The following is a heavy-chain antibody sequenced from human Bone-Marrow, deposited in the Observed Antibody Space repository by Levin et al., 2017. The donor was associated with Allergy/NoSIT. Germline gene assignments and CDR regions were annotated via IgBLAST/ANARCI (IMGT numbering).Heavy chain of an antibody. CDR3: AKGGTSGNYAPYNWLDP. D-gene: IGHD3-22*01. CDR1: GFTFSSYA. J-gene: IGHJ5*02. Sequence: TGGSLRLSCAASGFTFSSYAMSWVRQAPGKGLEWVSGISGSGGGTYYADSVKGRFTISRDNSKNTLYLQMNSLRAEDTAVYYCAKGGTSGNYAPYNWLDPWGQGTLVTVSS. V-gene: IGHV3-23*01. CDR2: ISGSGGGT.